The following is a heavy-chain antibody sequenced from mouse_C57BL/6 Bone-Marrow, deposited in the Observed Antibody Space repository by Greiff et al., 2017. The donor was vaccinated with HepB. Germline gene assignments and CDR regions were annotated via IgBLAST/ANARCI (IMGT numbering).Heavy chain of an antibody. CDR3: AYYDCYWYFDV. Sequence: EVQLQQSGAELVRPGASVKLSCTASGFNIKDYYLHWVKQWPEQGLEWIGRIDPEDGDTEYAPKFQGKATMTADTSSNTAYLQLSSLTSEDTAVYYCAYYDCYWYFDVWGTGTTVTVSS. CDR2: IDPEDGDT. CDR1: GFNIKDYY. V-gene: IGHV14-1*01. D-gene: IGHD2-4*01. J-gene: IGHJ1*03.